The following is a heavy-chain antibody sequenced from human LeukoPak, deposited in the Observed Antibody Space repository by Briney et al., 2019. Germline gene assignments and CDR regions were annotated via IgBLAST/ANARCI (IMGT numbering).Heavy chain of an antibody. J-gene: IGHJ4*02. CDR1: GFTFSSYW. D-gene: IGHD1-26*01. Sequence: GGSLRLSCAASGFTFSSYWMHWVRQAPGKGLEWVSSISSSSSYIYYADSVKGRFTISRDNAKNSLYLQMNSLRAEDTAVYYCARDGIGGAVDYWGQGTLVTVSS. V-gene: IGHV3-21*01. CDR2: ISSSSSYI. CDR3: ARDGIGGAVDY.